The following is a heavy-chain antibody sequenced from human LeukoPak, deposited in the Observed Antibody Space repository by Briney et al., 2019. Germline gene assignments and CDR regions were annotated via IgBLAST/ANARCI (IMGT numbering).Heavy chain of an antibody. CDR3: AKDRIAARPNAFDI. V-gene: IGHV3-30*02. D-gene: IGHD6-6*01. CDR1: GFTFSSYG. J-gene: IGHJ3*02. CDR2: IWYDGSNK. Sequence: GGSLRLSCAASGFTFSSYGMHWVRPAPGKGLEGVAVIWYDGSNKYYADSVKGRFTISRDHSKNTLYLQMNSLRAEDTAVYYCAKDRIAARPNAFDIWGQGTMVTVSS.